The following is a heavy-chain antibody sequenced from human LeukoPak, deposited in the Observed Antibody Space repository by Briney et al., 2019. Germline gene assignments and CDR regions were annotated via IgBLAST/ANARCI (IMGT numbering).Heavy chain of an antibody. CDR2: IYHSGST. D-gene: IGHD3-22*01. CDR3: ARGDYYDSSGYYDY. J-gene: IGHJ4*02. Sequence: SGTLSLTCAVSGGSISSRNWWSWVRQPPGKGLEWIGEIYHSGSTNYNPSLKSRVTISVDTSKNQFSLKLSSVTAADTAVYYCARGDYYDSSGYYDYWGQGTLVTVSS. CDR1: GGSISSRNW. V-gene: IGHV4-4*02.